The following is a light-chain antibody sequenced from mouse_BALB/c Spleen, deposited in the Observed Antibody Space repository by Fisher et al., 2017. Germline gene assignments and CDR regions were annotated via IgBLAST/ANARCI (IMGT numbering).Light chain of an antibody. V-gene: IGKV4-57*01. J-gene: IGKJ5*01. CDR1: SSVSY. CDR3: QQRSSYPLT. Sequence: IVLTQTPAIMSASPGEKVTITCSASSSVSYMHWYQQKSGSSPKLLIYSTSKLASGVPARFSGSGSGTFYSLTISSVEAEDAATYYCQQRSSYPLTFGAGTKLELK. CDR2: STS.